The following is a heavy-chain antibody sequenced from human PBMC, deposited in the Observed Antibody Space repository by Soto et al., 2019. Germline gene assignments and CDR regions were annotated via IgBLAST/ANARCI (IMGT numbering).Heavy chain of an antibody. V-gene: IGHV5-51*01. Sequence: GESLKISCKGSGYSFTSYWIGWVRQMPGKGLEWMGIIYPGDSDTRYSPSFQGQVTISADKSISTAYLQWSSLKASDTAVYYCAPEPYCGGDCYRWFDPWGQGTLVTVSS. D-gene: IGHD2-21*01. CDR3: APEPYCGGDCYRWFDP. CDR2: IYPGDSDT. CDR1: GYSFTSYW. J-gene: IGHJ5*02.